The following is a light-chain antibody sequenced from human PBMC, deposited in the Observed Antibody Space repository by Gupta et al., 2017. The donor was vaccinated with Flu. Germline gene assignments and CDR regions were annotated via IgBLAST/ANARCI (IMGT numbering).Light chain of an antibody. Sequence: TGTSSDVGGYNYVSWYQQHPGKAPELIFYEVNKRPSGVPDRFSGSKSGNTASLTVSGLLAEDEADYYCCSYGGSKFFGGGTKLTVL. J-gene: IGLJ2*01. CDR2: EVN. CDR3: CSYGGSKF. V-gene: IGLV2-8*01. CDR1: SSDVGGYNY.